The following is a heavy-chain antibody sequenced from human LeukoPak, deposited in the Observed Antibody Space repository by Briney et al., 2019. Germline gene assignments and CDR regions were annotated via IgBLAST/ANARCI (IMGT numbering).Heavy chain of an antibody. J-gene: IGHJ4*02. V-gene: IGHV3-23*01. CDR1: GFTFSSYA. CDR2: ISGSGGST. CDR3: AKPRDSSGYYYVPFDY. D-gene: IGHD3-22*01. Sequence: QPGGSLRLSRAASGFTFSSYAMSWVRQAPGKGLEWVSAISGSGGSTYYADSVKGRFTISRDNSKNTLYLQMNSLRAEDTAVYYCAKPRDSSGYYYVPFDYWGQGTLVTVSS.